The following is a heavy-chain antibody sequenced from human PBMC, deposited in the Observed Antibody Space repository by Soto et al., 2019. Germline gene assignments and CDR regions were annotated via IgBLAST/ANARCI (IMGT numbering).Heavy chain of an antibody. D-gene: IGHD2-15*01. CDR3: ARDRECSGGTCYNYFDY. V-gene: IGHV4-34*01. J-gene: IGHJ4*02. CDR2: INHSGST. Sequence: SETLSLTCAVYGGSFSGYYWSWIRQPPGKGLEWIGEINHSGSTNYNPSLKSRVTTSVDTSKNQFSLKLSSVTAADTAVYYCARDRECSGGTCYNYFDYWGQGTLVTVSS. CDR1: GGSFSGYY.